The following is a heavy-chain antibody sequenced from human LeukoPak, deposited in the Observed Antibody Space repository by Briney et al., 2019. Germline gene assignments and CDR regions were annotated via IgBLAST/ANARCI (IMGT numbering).Heavy chain of an antibody. J-gene: IGHJ4*02. V-gene: IGHV3-11*04. CDR2: ISSSGSTI. Sequence: PGGSLRLSCAASGFTVSSNYMSWVRQAPGKGLEWVSYISSSGSTIYYADSVKGRFTISRDNAKNSLYLQMNSLRAEDTAVYYCASGRRTLLRFLEPGLDYWGQATQVTVSS. D-gene: IGHD3-3*01. CDR3: ASGRRTLLRFLEPGLDY. CDR1: GFTVSSNY.